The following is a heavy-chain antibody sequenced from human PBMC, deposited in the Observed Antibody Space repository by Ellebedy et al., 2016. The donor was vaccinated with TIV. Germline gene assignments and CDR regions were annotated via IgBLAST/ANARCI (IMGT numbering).Heavy chain of an antibody. CDR3: ARLGFGRDSSGQTSH. CDR2: IYYSGST. D-gene: IGHD3-22*01. J-gene: IGHJ4*02. CDR1: GGSISSSSYY. Sequence: MPSETLSLTCTVSGGSISSSSYYWGWIRQPPGKGLEWIGSIYYSGSTYYNPSLKSRVTISVDTSKNQFSLKLSSVTAADTAVYYCARLGFGRDSSGQTSHWGQGTLVTVSS. V-gene: IGHV4-39*01.